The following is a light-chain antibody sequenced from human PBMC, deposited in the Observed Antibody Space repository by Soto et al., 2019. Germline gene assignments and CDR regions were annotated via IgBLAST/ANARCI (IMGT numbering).Light chain of an antibody. V-gene: IGLV2-8*01. Sequence: QSVLTQPPSASGSPGQSVAISCTGTSSDVGGYSYVSWYQQHPGKAPKLMIYEVNKRPSGVPDRFSGSKSGNTASLTVSGLQAEDEDDYYCSSYAGSSNVFGTGTKVTVL. CDR1: SSDVGGYSY. CDR2: EVN. CDR3: SSYAGSSNV. J-gene: IGLJ1*01.